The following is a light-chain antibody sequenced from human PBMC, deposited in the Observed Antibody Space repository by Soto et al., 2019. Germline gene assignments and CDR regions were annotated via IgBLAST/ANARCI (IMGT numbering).Light chain of an antibody. CDR1: SGSIASNS. J-gene: IGLJ1*01. V-gene: IGLV6-57*04. CDR3: QSYDSSKFV. Sequence: FMLTQPHSVSESPGKTVTISCTRSSGSIASNSVQWYQQRPGSAPTTVIYDDNQRPSGVPDRFSGSIDSSSTSASLTISGLKTEDEADYYCQSYDSSKFVFGTGTKV. CDR2: DDN.